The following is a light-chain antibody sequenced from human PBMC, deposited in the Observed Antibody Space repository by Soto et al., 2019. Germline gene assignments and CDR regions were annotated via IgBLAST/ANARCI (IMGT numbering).Light chain of an antibody. CDR3: SSYTRSSTYV. J-gene: IGLJ1*01. CDR2: DVT. Sequence: QSVLTQPASVSGSPGQSITISCTGTSSDVGGYNYVSWYQQHPGKAPKLMIYDVTNRPSGVSNRFSGSKSGYTASLTISGLQAEDEADYYCSSYTRSSTYVLGTGTKVTGL. V-gene: IGLV2-14*03. CDR1: SSDVGGYNY.